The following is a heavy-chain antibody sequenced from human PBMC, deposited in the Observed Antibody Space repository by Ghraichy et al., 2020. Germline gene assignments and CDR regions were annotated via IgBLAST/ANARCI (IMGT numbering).Heavy chain of an antibody. CDR1: GGSFSGYY. J-gene: IGHJ4*02. V-gene: IGHV4-34*01. Sequence: SQTLSLTCAVYGGSFSGYYWSWIRQPPGKGLGWIREINHSGSTNYNPSLKSRVTISVDTSKNQFSLKLSSVTAADTAVYYCASLDSSGYYYLDYWGQGTLVTVSS. CDR3: ASLDSSGYYYLDY. D-gene: IGHD3-22*01. CDR2: INHSGST.